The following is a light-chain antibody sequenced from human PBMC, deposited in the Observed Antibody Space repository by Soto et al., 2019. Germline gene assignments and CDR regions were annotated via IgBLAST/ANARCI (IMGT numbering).Light chain of an antibody. J-gene: IGLJ2*01. CDR2: DVN. Sequence: QSALTQPASVSGSPGQSITISCTGTSSDVGGYNSVSWYQQHPGKAPKLMIYDVNDRPSGVSDRFSGSKSGNTAALTISGLQAEDEADYYCISYTSGMTLVFGGGTKVTVL. CDR3: ISYTSGMTLV. V-gene: IGLV2-14*03. CDR1: SSDVGGYNS.